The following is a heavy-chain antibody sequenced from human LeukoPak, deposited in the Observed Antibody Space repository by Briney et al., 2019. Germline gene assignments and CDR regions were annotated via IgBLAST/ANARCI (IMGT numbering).Heavy chain of an antibody. Sequence: ASVKVSCKASGYTFTSYGISWVRQAPGQGLEWMGGIIPIFGTANYAQKFQGRVTITTDESTSTAYMELSSLRSEDTAVYYCARDGYYYDSSGYSQSPDYYYMDVWGKGTTVTVSS. CDR2: IIPIFGTA. CDR3: ARDGYYYDSSGYSQSPDYYYMDV. D-gene: IGHD3-22*01. J-gene: IGHJ6*03. CDR1: GYTFTSYG. V-gene: IGHV1-69*05.